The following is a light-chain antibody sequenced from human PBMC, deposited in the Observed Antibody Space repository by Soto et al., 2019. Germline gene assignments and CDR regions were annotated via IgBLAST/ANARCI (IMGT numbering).Light chain of an antibody. CDR3: QQYNTYSRT. J-gene: IGKJ1*01. CDR2: KAS. CDR1: QSISSW. V-gene: IGKV1-5*03. Sequence: DIQMTQSPSTLSASVGDRITITCRASQSISSWLAWYQQKPGKAPKLLIYKASSLGTGVPSRFSGSGSGTEFTLTISSPQTDDFATYYCQQYNTYSRTFGQGTKVEIK.